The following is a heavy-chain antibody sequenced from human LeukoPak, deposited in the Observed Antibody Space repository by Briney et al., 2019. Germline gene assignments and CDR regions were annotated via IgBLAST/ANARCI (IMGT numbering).Heavy chain of an antibody. Sequence: SVKVSCKASGGTLSSYAISWVRQAPGQGLEWMGGIIPIFGTANYAQKFQGRVTITADESTSTAYMELSSLRSEDTAVYYCASSDYGDLYYFDYWGQGTLVTVSS. D-gene: IGHD4-17*01. CDR2: IIPIFGTA. V-gene: IGHV1-69*13. CDR1: GGTLSSYA. J-gene: IGHJ4*02. CDR3: ASSDYGDLYYFDY.